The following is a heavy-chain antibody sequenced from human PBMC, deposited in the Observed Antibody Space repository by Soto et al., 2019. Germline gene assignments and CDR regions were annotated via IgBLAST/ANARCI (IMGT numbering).Heavy chain of an antibody. D-gene: IGHD3-10*01. CDR3: ARSPPTMVRGVIISSPGLFDY. CDR2: INAGNGNT. V-gene: IGHV1-3*01. Sequence: ASVKVSCKASGYTFTSYAMHWVRQAPGQRLEWMGWINAGNGNTKYSQKFQGGVTITRDTSASTAYMELSSLRSEDTAVYYCARSPPTMVRGVIISSPGLFDYWGQGTLVTVSS. J-gene: IGHJ4*02. CDR1: GYTFTSYA.